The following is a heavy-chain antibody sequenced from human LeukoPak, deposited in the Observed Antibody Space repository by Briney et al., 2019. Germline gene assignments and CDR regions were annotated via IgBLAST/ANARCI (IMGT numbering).Heavy chain of an antibody. J-gene: IGHJ4*02. D-gene: IGHD3-10*01. V-gene: IGHV1-2*02. CDR3: AVYYYGSGSYRKGSVGFDY. CDR2: INPNSGDT. CDR1: GYTFTGYY. Sequence: ASVKVSCKASGYTFTGYYMHWVRQAPGQGLEWMGWINPNSGDTNYAQKFQGRVTMTRDTSISTAYMELSRLRSDDTAVYYCAVYYYGSGSYRKGSVGFDYWGQGTLVTVSS.